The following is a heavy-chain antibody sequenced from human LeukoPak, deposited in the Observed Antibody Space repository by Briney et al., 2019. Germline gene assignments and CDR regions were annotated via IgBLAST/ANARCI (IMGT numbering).Heavy chain of an antibody. CDR3: VKDVGAHMSPDF. Sequence: GGSLRLSCAASGFTFSRYGMHGVRQAPGKGLEWVAVILYDGSKTYYADSVKGRFTISRDNSKNTLSLQMNSLRAEDTAVYYCVKDVGAHMSPDFWGQGTLVTVSS. CDR1: GFTFSRYG. CDR2: ILYDGSKT. V-gene: IGHV3-30*18. J-gene: IGHJ5*01.